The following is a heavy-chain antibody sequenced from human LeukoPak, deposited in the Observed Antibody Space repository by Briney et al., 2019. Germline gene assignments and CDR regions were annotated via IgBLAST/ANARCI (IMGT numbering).Heavy chain of an antibody. D-gene: IGHD3-22*01. V-gene: IGHV3-30*18. CDR1: GFTFSSYG. Sequence: GGSLRLSCAASGFTFSSYGMHWVRQAPGKGLEWVAVISYDGSNKYYADSVKGRFTISRDNSKNTLYLQMNSLRAEDTAVYYCAKDGRRLLGSLIGYWGQGTLVTVSS. CDR3: AKDGRRLLGSLIGY. J-gene: IGHJ4*02. CDR2: ISYDGSNK.